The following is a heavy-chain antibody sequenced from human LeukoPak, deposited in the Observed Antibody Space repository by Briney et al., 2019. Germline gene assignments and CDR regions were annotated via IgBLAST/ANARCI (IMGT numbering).Heavy chain of an antibody. J-gene: IGHJ5*02. CDR2: IIPIFGTA. Sequence: WASVKVSCKASGGTFSSYAISWVRQAPGQGLEWMGRIIPIFGTANYAQKFQGRVTITTDESTSTAYMELSSLRSEDTAVYYCARGSGDGYNCVDPWGQGTLVTVSS. CDR1: GGTFSSYA. D-gene: IGHD5-24*01. V-gene: IGHV1-69*05. CDR3: ARGSGDGYNCVDP.